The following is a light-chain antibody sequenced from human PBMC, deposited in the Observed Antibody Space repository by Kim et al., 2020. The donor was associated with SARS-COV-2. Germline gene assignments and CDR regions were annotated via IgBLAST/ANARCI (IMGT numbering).Light chain of an antibody. V-gene: IGLV4-69*01. J-gene: IGLJ3*02. CDR2: SNSDGSH. CDR3: QTWDTGIRV. Sequence: QPVLTQSPSASASLGASVKLTCTLSSGHSNYAIAWHQQQPEKGPRYLMKSNSDGSHSKGDGIPDRFSGSISGAERYLTTSSLQSEDEADYYCQTWDTGIRVFGGGTQLTVL. CDR1: SGHSNYA.